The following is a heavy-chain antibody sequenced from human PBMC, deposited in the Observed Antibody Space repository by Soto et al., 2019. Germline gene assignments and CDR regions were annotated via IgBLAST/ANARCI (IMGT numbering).Heavy chain of an antibody. CDR3: ARLTYSGYDPQDS. CDR1: GGSISNNY. J-gene: IGHJ4*02. D-gene: IGHD5-12*01. V-gene: IGHV4-59*08. Sequence: SETLSLTCTVSGGSISNNYWSWIRQPPGKGLEWIGYIYYSGSSNYNPSLKSRVTISVDTSKNQFSLNLSSVTAADTAVYYCARLTYSGYDPQDSWGQGTPVTVSS. CDR2: IYYSGSS.